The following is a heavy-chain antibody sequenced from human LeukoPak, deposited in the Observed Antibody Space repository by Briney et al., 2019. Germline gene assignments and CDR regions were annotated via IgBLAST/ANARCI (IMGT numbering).Heavy chain of an antibody. D-gene: IGHD2-15*01. J-gene: IGHJ3*02. Sequence: SETLSLTCTVSGGSISSSSYYWSWIRQPPGKGLEWIGYIYYSGSTNYNPSLKSRVTISVDTSKNQFSLKLSSVTAADTAVYYCARDHSTAVAFDIWGQGTMVTVSS. CDR1: GGSISSSSYY. CDR3: ARDHSTAVAFDI. V-gene: IGHV4-61*01. CDR2: IYYSGST.